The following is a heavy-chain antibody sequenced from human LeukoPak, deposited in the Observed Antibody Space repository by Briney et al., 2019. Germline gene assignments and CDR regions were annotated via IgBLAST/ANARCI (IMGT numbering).Heavy chain of an antibody. CDR3: ARAHYGSGSYSWFDP. D-gene: IGHD3-10*01. Sequence: GRSLRLSCAASGFTFSSYGMHWVRQAPGKGLEWVAVIWYDGSNKYYADSVKGRFTISRDNSKNTLYLQMNSLRAEDTAVYYCARAHYGSGSYSWFDPWGQGTLVTVSS. J-gene: IGHJ5*02. CDR1: GFTFSSYG. CDR2: IWYDGSNK. V-gene: IGHV3-33*01.